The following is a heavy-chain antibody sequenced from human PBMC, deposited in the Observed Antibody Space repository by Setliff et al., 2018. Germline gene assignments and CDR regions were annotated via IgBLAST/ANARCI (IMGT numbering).Heavy chain of an antibody. CDR3: ARMTGFLYMDV. D-gene: IGHD3-3*01. V-gene: IGHV4-61*08. CDR1: GGSISSGGYY. CDR2: IYYSGST. Sequence: SETLSLTCTVSGGSISSGGYYWSWIRQHPGKGLEWIGYIYYSGSTIYNPSLKSRVTILLDTSKNQFSLTLTSVTAADTAVYYCARMTGFLYMDVWGKGTPVTVSS. J-gene: IGHJ6*04.